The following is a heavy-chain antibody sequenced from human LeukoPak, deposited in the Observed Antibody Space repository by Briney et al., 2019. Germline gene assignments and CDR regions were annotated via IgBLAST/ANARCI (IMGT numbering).Heavy chain of an antibody. CDR2: INPSGGST. D-gene: IGHD1-1*01. CDR3: ARDLETGTHHCYYYGMDV. Sequence: ASVKVSCKASGYTFTSYYMHWVRQAPGQGLEWMGIINPSGGSTSYAQKFQGRVTMTRDTSTSTVYMELSSLRSEDTAVYYCARDLETGTHHCYYYGMDVWGRGTTVTVSS. J-gene: IGHJ6*02. V-gene: IGHV1-46*01. CDR1: GYTFTSYY.